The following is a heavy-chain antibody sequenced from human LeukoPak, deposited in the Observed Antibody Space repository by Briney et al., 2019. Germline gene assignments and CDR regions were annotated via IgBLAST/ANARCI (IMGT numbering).Heavy chain of an antibody. Sequence: PGRSLRLSCAASGFTFSSYGMHRVRQAPGKGLEWVAVISYDGSNKYYADSVKGRFTISRDNSKNTLYLQMNSLRAEDTAVYYCAKQATGSFDYWGQGTLVTVSS. CDR3: AKQATGSFDY. V-gene: IGHV3-30*18. CDR2: ISYDGSNK. D-gene: IGHD5-12*01. J-gene: IGHJ4*02. CDR1: GFTFSSYG.